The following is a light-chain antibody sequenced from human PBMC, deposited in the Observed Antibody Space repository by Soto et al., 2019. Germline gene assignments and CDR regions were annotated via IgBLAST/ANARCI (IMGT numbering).Light chain of an antibody. Sequence: QSALTQPASVSGSPGQSITISCSGTSSDVGGYNYVSWYQQHPGKAPKLMIYEVSNRPSGVSNRFSGSKSGNTASLTISWLQAEDEADYYCNSYTSSTTLVVGGGTKLTVL. CDR2: EVS. V-gene: IGLV2-14*01. J-gene: IGLJ2*01. CDR3: NSYTSSTTLV. CDR1: SSDVGGYNY.